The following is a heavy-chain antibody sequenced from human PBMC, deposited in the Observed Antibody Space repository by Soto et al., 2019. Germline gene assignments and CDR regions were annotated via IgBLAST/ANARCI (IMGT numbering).Heavy chain of an antibody. J-gene: IGHJ6*02. CDR3: VRHPVDTAMVTGRYYYYGMDV. Sequence: QVQLVQSGAEVKKPGSSVKVSCKASGGTFSSYAISWVRQAPGQGLEWMGGIIPIFGTANYAQKFQGRVTITADKSTSTAYMELSSLRSEDTAVYYCVRHPVDTAMVTGRYYYYGMDVWGQGTTVTVSS. CDR2: IIPIFGTA. D-gene: IGHD5-18*01. CDR1: GGTFSSYA. V-gene: IGHV1-69*06.